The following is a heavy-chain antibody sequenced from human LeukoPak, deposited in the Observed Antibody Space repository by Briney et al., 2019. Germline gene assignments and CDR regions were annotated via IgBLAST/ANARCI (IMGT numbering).Heavy chain of an antibody. J-gene: IGHJ6*04. CDR3: ASPYSQENV. V-gene: IGHV4-39*01. CDR1: GGSISSSSYY. Sequence: PSETLSLTCTVSGGSISSSSYYWGWIRQPPWKGLEWIGSIYYSGSTYYNPSLKSRVTISVDTSKNQFSLKLSSVTAADTAVYYCASPYSQENVWGKGTTVTVSS. CDR2: IYYSGST. D-gene: IGHD6-13*01.